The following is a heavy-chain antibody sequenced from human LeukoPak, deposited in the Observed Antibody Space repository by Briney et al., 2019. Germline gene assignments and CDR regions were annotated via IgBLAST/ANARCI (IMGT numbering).Heavy chain of an antibody. V-gene: IGHV1-46*01. CDR3: ARDSSSSASWWFDP. CDR2: INPNGGTT. J-gene: IGHJ5*02. D-gene: IGHD6-6*01. CDR1: GYTFIRHW. Sequence: ASVKVSCKASGYTFIRHWMHWVRQAPGQGLEWMGIINPNGGTTVYAQKFQGRVTLTRDMSTRTLYMELSSLRSEDTAVYYCARDSSSSASWWFDPWGQGTLVTVSS.